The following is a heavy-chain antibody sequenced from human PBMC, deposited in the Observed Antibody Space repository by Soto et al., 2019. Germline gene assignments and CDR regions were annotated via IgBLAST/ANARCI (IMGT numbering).Heavy chain of an antibody. Sequence: GGSLRLSCAASGFTFSSYVFNWVRLAPGKGLEWVSSISASTGYISYADSVKGRFTISRDNAKDSVYLQMNSLTAEDTAVYFCARVPVVMTAIQGAYFDQWGQGTLVTVSS. V-gene: IGHV3-21*01. CDR1: GFTFSSYV. CDR3: ARVPVVMTAIQGAYFDQ. J-gene: IGHJ4*02. CDR2: ISASTGYI. D-gene: IGHD2-21*02.